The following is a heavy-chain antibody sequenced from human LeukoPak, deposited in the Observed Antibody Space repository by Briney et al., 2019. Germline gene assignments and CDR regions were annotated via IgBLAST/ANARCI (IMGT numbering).Heavy chain of an antibody. CDR3: ARGAQTYYDKAPVDY. CDR2: INHSGST. J-gene: IGHJ4*02. Sequence: SETLSLTCAVYGGSFSGYYWSWIRQPPGKGLEWIGEINHSGSTNYNPSLKSRVTISVDTSKSQFSLKLDSMTAADTAVYYCARGAQTYYDKAPVDYWGQGTLVTVSS. D-gene: IGHD3-22*01. V-gene: IGHV4-34*01. CDR1: GGSFSGYY.